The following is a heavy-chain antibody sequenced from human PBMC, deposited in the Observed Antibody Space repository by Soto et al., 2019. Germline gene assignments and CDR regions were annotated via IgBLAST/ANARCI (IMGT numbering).Heavy chain of an antibody. CDR3: ARDPYYYDSSGVSYGMDV. CDR1: GFTFSSYA. J-gene: IGHJ6*02. Sequence: GGSLRLSCAASGFTFSSYAMHWVRQAPGKGLEWVAVISYDGSNKYYADSVKGRFTTSRDNSKNTLYLQMNSLRAEDTAVYYCARDPYYYDSSGVSYGMDVWGQGTTVTVSS. CDR2: ISYDGSNK. D-gene: IGHD3-22*01. V-gene: IGHV3-30-3*01.